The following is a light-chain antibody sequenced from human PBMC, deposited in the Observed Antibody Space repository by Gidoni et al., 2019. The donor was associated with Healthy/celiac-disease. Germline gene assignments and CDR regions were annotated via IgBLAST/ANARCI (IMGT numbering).Light chain of an antibody. CDR3: QQYGSSPHT. V-gene: IGKV3-20*01. Sequence: EIVLTQSPGTLSVSPGERATLSCRARQRVSSSYLAWYQQKPGQAPRLLHYGSSRRATGLPDRFSGGGAGTYFTLTISRLEPEDVAEYYCQQYGSSPHTFGQGTKVEIK. CDR2: GSS. J-gene: IGKJ1*01. CDR1: QRVSSSY.